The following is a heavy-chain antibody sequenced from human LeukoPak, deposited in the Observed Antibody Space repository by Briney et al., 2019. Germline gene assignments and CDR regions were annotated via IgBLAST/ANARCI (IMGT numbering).Heavy chain of an antibody. CDR3: ARKFDNTFDY. CDR1: GFTFSNYA. D-gene: IGHD3-9*01. V-gene: IGHV3-21*01. CDR2: ITTSSTDM. Sequence: GGSLRLSCAASGFTFSNYAMNWVRQAPGKGLEWVSSITTSSTDMYYADSVKGRFTISRDNAKNSLYLQLNSLRAEDTAVYYCARKFDNTFDYWGQGTLVTVSS. J-gene: IGHJ4*02.